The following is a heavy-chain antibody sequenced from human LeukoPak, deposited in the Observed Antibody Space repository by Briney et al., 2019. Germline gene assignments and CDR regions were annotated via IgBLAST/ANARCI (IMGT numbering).Heavy chain of an antibody. Sequence: KASETLSLTCTVSGGSISSGSYYWSWIRQPPGKGLEWIGYIYYSGSTNYNPSLKSRVTISVDTSKNQFSLKLSSVTAADTAVYYCARGRAAAGTQYFDYWGQGTLVTVSS. J-gene: IGHJ4*02. CDR1: GGSISSGSYY. D-gene: IGHD6-13*01. V-gene: IGHV4-61*01. CDR2: IYYSGST. CDR3: ARGRAAAGTQYFDY.